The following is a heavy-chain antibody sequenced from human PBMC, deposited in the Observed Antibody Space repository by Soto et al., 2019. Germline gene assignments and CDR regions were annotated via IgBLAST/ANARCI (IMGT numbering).Heavy chain of an antibody. D-gene: IGHD3-10*01. CDR3: ARGTYYYGSGSYYNWFDP. V-gene: IGHV4-59*01. CDR2: IYYSGST. Sequence: QVQLQESGPGLVKPSETLSLTCTVSGGSISSYYWSWIRQPPGKGLEWIGYIYYSGSTNYNPSLKSRATISVDTSKNQFSLKLSSVTAADTAVYYCARGTYYYGSGSYYNWFDPWGQGTLVTVSS. J-gene: IGHJ5*02. CDR1: GGSISSYY.